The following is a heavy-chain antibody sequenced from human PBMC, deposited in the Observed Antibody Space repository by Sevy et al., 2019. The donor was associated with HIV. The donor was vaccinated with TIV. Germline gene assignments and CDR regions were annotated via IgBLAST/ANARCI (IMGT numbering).Heavy chain of an antibody. J-gene: IGHJ5*02. CDR2: INHSGST. Sequence: SETLSLTCAVYGGSFSGYYWSWIRQPPGKGLEWIGEINHSGSTNYNPSLKSRVTISVDTSKNQFSLKLSSVTAAETAVYYCARGRRYCSSTSCLPVGNWFDPWGQGTLVTVSS. CDR1: GGSFSGYY. D-gene: IGHD2-2*01. CDR3: ARGRRYCSSTSCLPVGNWFDP. V-gene: IGHV4-34*01.